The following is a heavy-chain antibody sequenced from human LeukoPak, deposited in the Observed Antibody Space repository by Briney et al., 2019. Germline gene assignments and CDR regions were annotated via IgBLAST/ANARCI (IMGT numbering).Heavy chain of an antibody. J-gene: IGHJ4*02. CDR1: GYTFTGYY. Sequence: ASVKVSCKASGYTFTGYYMHWVRPAPGQGLEWMGWINPNSGGTNYAQKFQGRVTMTRDTSISTAYMELSRLRSDDTAVYYCATVPERRFLEWLPLVYWGQGTLVTVSS. D-gene: IGHD3-3*01. CDR3: ATVPERRFLEWLPLVY. V-gene: IGHV1-2*02. CDR2: INPNSGGT.